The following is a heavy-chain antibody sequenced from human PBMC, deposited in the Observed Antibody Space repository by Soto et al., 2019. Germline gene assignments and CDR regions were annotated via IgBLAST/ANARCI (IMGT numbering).Heavy chain of an antibody. Sequence: ASVKVSCKASGFTFTSSAMQWVRQARGQRLEWIGWIVVGSGNTNYAQKFQERVTITRDMSTSTAYMDLSSLRSEDTAVYYCARAPLNQVPDAYDIWGQGSMVTVSS. CDR2: IVVGSGNT. J-gene: IGHJ3*02. V-gene: IGHV1-58*02. D-gene: IGHD2-2*01. CDR1: GFTFTSSA. CDR3: ARAPLNQVPDAYDI.